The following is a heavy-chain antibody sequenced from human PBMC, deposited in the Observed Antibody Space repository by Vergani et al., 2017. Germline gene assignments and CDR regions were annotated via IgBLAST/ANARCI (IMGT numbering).Heavy chain of an antibody. J-gene: IGHJ4*02. CDR1: GGSISSYY. CDR3: ASGPHYDSSGSLGD. V-gene: IGHV4-59*01. D-gene: IGHD3-22*01. CDR2: IYYSGST. Sequence: QVQLQESGPGLVKPSETLSLTCTVPGGSISSYYWSWIRQPPGKGLEWIGYIYYSGSTNYNPSLKSRVTISVDTSKNQFSLKLSSVTAADTAVYYCASGPHYDSSGSLGDWGQGTLVTVSS.